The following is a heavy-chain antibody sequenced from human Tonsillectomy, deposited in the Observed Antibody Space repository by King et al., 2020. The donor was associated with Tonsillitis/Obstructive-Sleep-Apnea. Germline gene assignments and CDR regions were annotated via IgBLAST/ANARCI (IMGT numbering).Heavy chain of an antibody. V-gene: IGHV3-20*01. D-gene: IGHD1-7*01. CDR2: ISWIGGRT. CDR1: GFTFDDYG. CDR3: VRLPGTNAFDL. J-gene: IGHJ3*01. Sequence: VQLVESGGGVIRPGGSLRLSCAASGFTFDDYGMNWVRQAPGKGLEWVSGISWIGGRTGYADSVKGRFTISRDNAKKSLYLQMDTLRAEDSALYHCVRLPGTNAFDLWGQRTKATVSS.